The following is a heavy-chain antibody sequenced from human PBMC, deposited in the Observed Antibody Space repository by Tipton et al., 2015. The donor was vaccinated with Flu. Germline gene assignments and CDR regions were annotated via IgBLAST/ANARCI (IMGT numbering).Heavy chain of an antibody. CDR2: ISSEGQA. V-gene: IGHV4-61*02. CDR3: ARGPPGPSIRAYYFDI. J-gene: IGHJ4*02. CDR1: GDSINGAYYF. D-gene: IGHD2-21*01. Sequence: TLSLTCSVSGDSINGAYYFWTWIRQPAGKGLQWVGRISSEGQADYNLPLKGRVSVSMDTSKNQFSLKLKSVTAADTGVYYCARGPPGPSIRAYYFDIWGQGALVTVSS.